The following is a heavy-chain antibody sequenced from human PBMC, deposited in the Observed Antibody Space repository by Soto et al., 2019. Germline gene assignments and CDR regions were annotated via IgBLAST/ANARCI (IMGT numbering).Heavy chain of an antibody. J-gene: IGHJ3*01. CDR1: GFTISGKKY. CDR2: LYDLAGS. D-gene: IGHD1-1*01. CDR3: ASWHEREHAYDV. Sequence: DVQLVESGGGLIQPGESLRLSCAASGFTISGKKYVAWVRQAPGKGLEWLSALYDLAGSFYAASVKGRFTTSSDSSKTTVYLRMNDLRPDDAAVYYCASWHEREHAYDVWGQGTTVTVSS. V-gene: IGHV3-53*01.